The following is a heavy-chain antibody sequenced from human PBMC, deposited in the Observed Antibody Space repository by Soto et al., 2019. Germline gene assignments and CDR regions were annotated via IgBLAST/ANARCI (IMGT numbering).Heavy chain of an antibody. Sequence: GGSLRLSCAASGFTVSSNYMSWVRQAPGKGLEWVSVIYSGGSTYYADSVKGRFTISRDNSKNTLYLQMNSLRAEDTAVYYCERPRGAGSPLDVLGQGAAVTVSS. V-gene: IGHV3-53*01. D-gene: IGHD1-26*01. J-gene: IGHJ6*02. CDR3: ERPRGAGSPLDV. CDR2: IYSGGST. CDR1: GFTVSSNY.